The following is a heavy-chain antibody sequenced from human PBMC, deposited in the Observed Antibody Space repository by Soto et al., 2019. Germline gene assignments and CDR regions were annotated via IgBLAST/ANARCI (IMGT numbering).Heavy chain of an antibody. V-gene: IGHV4-30-4*02. CDR3: ARVPSPFDFYYAMDV. CDR2: IFSSGTT. CDR1: GDSIGRGNKY. D-gene: IGHD3-16*01. J-gene: IGHJ6*02. Sequence: SETLSLTCTVSGDSIGRGNKYWSWIRQAPGKGLEWIGYIFSSGTTYYNPSLQSRLTMSLDTSQNQFSLKLNSVTAADTAVYFCARVPSPFDFYYAMDVWGQGTTVTVSS.